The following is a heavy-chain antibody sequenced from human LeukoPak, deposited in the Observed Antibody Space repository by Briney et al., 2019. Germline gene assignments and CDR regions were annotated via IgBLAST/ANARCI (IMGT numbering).Heavy chain of an antibody. J-gene: IGHJ4*02. CDR3: ATEDSSSWYKSSNY. D-gene: IGHD6-13*01. V-gene: IGHV1-46*01. CDR1: GYTFTSYD. CDR2: INPSGGST. Sequence: ASVKVSCKASGYTFTSYDINWVRQATGQGLEWMGIINPSGGSTSYAQKFQGRVTMTRDMSTSTVYMELSSLRSEDTAVYYCATEDSSSWYKSSNYWGQGTLVTVSS.